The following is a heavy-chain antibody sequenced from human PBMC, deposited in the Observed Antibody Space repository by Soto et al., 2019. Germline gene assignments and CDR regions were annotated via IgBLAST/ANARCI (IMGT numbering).Heavy chain of an antibody. D-gene: IGHD6-13*01. J-gene: IGHJ4*02. CDR3: ARGPGYSSSWYEYYFDY. Sequence: ASVKVSCKASGYTFTGYYMHWVRQAPGQGLEWMGWINPNSGGTNYAQKFQGWVTMTRDTSISTAYMELSRLRSDDTAVYYCARGPGYSSSWYEYYFDYWGQGTLVTVSS. CDR1: GYTFTGYY. CDR2: INPNSGGT. V-gene: IGHV1-2*04.